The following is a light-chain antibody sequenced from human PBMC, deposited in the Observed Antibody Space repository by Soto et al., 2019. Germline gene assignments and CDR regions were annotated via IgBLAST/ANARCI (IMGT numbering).Light chain of an antibody. CDR2: DPS. Sequence: ESLITQSPATLSVSPWERATLSCRASQSVSTSLAWYQQKPGPAPRLLIYDPSTRATGIPVRFSGSGSGTEFTLSISSVKSEDFAIFYCQQYNRWPRTLGQGTKV. CDR1: QSVSTS. CDR3: QQYNRWPRT. J-gene: IGKJ1*01. V-gene: IGKV3-15*01.